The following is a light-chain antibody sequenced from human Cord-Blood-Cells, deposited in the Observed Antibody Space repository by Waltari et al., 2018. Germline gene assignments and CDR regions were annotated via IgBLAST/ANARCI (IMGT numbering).Light chain of an antibody. CDR2: GAS. CDR1: QSVSSN. CDR3: QQYNNWPGT. Sequence: EIVMTQPPATLSVSPGERATLSCRASQSVSSNLAWYQQKPGQAPRLLIYGASTRATGIPARFSGRGSGTEFTLTISSLQSEDFAVYYCQQYNNWPGTFGQGTKVEIK. V-gene: IGKV3-15*01. J-gene: IGKJ1*01.